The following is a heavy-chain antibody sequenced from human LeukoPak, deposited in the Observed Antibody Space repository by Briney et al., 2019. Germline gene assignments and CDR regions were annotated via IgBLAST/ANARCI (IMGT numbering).Heavy chain of an antibody. J-gene: IGHJ4*02. CDR2: ISYDGSNK. V-gene: IGHV3-30*18. CDR3: AKDRRDGYNVIDY. Sequence: GGSLRLSCAASGFTFSSYAMSWVRQAPGKGLEWVAVISYDGSNKYYAGSVKGRFTIPRDNSKNTLYLQMNSLRAEDTAVYYCAKDRRDGYNVIDYWGQGTLVTVSS. CDR1: GFTFSSYA. D-gene: IGHD5-24*01.